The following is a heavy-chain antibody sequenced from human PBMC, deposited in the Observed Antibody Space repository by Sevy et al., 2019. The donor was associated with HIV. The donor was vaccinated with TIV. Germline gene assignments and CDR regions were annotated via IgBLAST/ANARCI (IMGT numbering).Heavy chain of an antibody. CDR1: GFTLNNYA. CDR3: AKDSYFDNTLFDY. V-gene: IGHV3-23*01. CDR2: ISGSGVST. Sequence: GGSLRLSCAASGFTLNNYAMNWVRQAPGKGLEWVSGISGSGVSTYYAASVKGRFTISRDNSKNTLYLQMNSLRAEDTAVYYCAKDSYFDNTLFDYWGQGTLVTVS. J-gene: IGHJ4*02. D-gene: IGHD3-22*01.